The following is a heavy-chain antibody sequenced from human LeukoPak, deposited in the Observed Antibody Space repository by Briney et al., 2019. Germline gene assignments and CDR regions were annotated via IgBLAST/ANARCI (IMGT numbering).Heavy chain of an antibody. CDR3: ATGRGDY. J-gene: IGHJ4*02. V-gene: IGHV3-53*01. CDR2: INSGGTT. D-gene: IGHD3-16*01. Sequence: QPGGSLILSCAASGFTVSSDFISWVRQAPGKGLEWVSVINSGGTTFYIDSVKGRFTISRDNSRNTLYLQMNSLRAEDTAVYYCATGRGDYWGQGSLVTVSS. CDR1: GFTVSSDF.